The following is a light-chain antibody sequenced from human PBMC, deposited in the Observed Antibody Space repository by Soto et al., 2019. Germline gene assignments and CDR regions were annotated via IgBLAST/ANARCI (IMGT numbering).Light chain of an antibody. CDR1: QSIDSD. V-gene: IGKV3-15*01. CDR2: GAS. Sequence: EIMMTQSPANVSVFPGERATLSCRASQSIDSDCSWYQQKPAHVPRLLLYGASTRATGVPARCSGSGSGTEFTTTSIILQYDDFAVYYWQQGSHGRTFGPGTKVEIK. CDR3: QQGSHGRT. J-gene: IGKJ1*01.